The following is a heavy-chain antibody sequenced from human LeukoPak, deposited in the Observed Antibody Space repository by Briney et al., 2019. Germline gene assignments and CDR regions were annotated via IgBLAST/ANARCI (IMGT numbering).Heavy chain of an antibody. J-gene: IGHJ4*02. V-gene: IGHV3-30*02. CDR1: GFTFSSYG. CDR3: ARLSGSYGRNY. Sequence: GGSLRLSCAASGFTFSSYGMHWVRQAPGKGLEWVAFIRDDGSNKYYADSVKGRFTISRDNAKNSLYLQMNSLRAEDTAVYYCARLSGSYGRNYWGQGTLVTVSS. CDR2: IRDDGSNK. D-gene: IGHD1-26*01.